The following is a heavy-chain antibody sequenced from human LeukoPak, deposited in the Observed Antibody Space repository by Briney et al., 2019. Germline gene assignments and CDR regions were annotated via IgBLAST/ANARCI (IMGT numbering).Heavy chain of an antibody. J-gene: IGHJ6*02. CDR3: ASLGYCSGGSCYSDYYYGMDV. V-gene: IGHV4-39*07. CDR2: IYYSGST. Sequence: NPSETLSLTCTVSGGSISSSSYYWGWIRQPPGKGLEWIGSIYYSGSTYYNPSLKSRVTISVDTSKNQFSLKLSSVTAADTAVYYCASLGYCSGGSCYSDYYYGMDVWGQGTTVTVSS. D-gene: IGHD2-15*01. CDR1: GGSISSSSYY.